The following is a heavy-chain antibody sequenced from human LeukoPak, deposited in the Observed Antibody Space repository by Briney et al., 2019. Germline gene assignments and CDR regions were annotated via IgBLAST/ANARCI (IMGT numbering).Heavy chain of an antibody. CDR1: GGSFSGYY. Sequence: SETLSLTCAVYGGSFSGYYWNWIRQPPGKGLEWIGEINHSGSTNYNPSLKSRVTISVDTSKNQFSLKLSSVTAADPAVYYCAREGGLRYFDWLFDYFDYWGQGTLVSVSS. CDR2: INHSGST. V-gene: IGHV4-34*01. J-gene: IGHJ4*02. CDR3: AREGGLRYFDWLFDYFDY. D-gene: IGHD3-9*01.